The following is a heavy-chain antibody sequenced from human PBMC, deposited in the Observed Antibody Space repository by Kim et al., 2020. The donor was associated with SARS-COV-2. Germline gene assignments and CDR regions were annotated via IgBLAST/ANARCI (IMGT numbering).Heavy chain of an antibody. Sequence: PSVKVSCKASGYTFTSYGISWVRQAPGQGLEWMAWISAYNGNTNYAQKLQGRVTMTTDTSTSTAYMELRSLRSDDTAVYYCARVRKKRITIFGVVPDAFDIWGQGTMVTVSS. J-gene: IGHJ3*02. CDR1: GYTFTSYG. CDR2: ISAYNGNT. CDR3: ARVRKKRITIFGVVPDAFDI. V-gene: IGHV1-18*01. D-gene: IGHD3-3*01.